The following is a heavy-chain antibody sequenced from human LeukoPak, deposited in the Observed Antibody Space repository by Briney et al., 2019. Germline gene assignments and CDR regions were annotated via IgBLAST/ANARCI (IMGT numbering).Heavy chain of an antibody. CDR3: ARGRQWLERDY. Sequence: SETLSLTCTVSGXSISSYYGSWIRQPPGKGLEWIGYIYYSGSTNYNPSLMSRVTISVDTSKNQFSLKLSSVTAADTAVYYCARGRQWLERDYWGQGTLVTVSS. J-gene: IGHJ4*02. CDR1: GXSISSYY. D-gene: IGHD6-19*01. CDR2: IYYSGST. V-gene: IGHV4-59*01.